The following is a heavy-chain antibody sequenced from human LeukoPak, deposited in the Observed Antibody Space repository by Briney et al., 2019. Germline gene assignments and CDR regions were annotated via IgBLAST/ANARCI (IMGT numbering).Heavy chain of an antibody. J-gene: IGHJ5*02. CDR3: AREFTS. V-gene: IGHV4-4*07. Sequence: PSETLSLTCTVSGGFISSYYWSWIRQPAGKGLEWIGRIYTSGTTNYSPSPKSRVTMSIDTSKNQFSLNLGSVTAADTAVYYCAREFTSWGQGTLVTVSS. CDR2: IYTSGTT. CDR1: GGFISSYY.